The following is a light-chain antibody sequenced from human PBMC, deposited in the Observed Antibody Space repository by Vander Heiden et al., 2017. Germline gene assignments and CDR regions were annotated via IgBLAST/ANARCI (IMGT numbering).Light chain of an antibody. CDR2: AAS. CDR3: QQDDSYPQT. CDR1: QGISSY. V-gene: IGKV1-8*01. Sequence: AIRMTQSPSSFSASTGDRVTITCRASQGISSYLAWYQQKPGKAPKLLIYAASTLQRGVPSRFSGSGYGTDFTLTISCLQSEDFATYYCQQDDSYPQTFGQGTKVEIK. J-gene: IGKJ1*01.